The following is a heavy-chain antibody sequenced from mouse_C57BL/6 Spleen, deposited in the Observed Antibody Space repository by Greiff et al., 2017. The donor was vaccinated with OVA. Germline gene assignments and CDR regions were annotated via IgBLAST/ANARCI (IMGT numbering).Heavy chain of an antibody. Sequence: VQLQQSGPELVKPGASVKISCKASGYAFSSSWMNWVKQRPGKGLEWIGRIYPGDGDTNYNGKFKGKATLTADKSSSTAYMQLSSLTSEDSAVYFCARGRDGNYWFAYWGQGTLVTVSA. J-gene: IGHJ3*01. CDR3: ARGRDGNYWFAY. V-gene: IGHV1-82*01. D-gene: IGHD2-1*01. CDR1: GYAFSSSW. CDR2: IYPGDGDT.